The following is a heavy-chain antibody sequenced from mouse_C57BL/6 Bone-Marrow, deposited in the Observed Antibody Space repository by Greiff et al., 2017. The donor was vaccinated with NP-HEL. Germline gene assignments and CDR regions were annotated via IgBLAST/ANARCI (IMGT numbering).Heavy chain of an antibody. CDR3: ARNYYGSAWFAY. CDR1: GFTFTDYY. Sequence: EVQGVESGGGLVQPGGSLSLSCAASGFTFTDYYMSWVRQPPGKALEWLGFIRNKANGYTTEYSASVKGRFTISRDNSQSILYLQMNARRAEDSATYYCARNYYGSAWFAYWGQGTLVTVSA. CDR2: IRNKANGYTT. J-gene: IGHJ3*01. V-gene: IGHV7-3*01. D-gene: IGHD1-1*01.